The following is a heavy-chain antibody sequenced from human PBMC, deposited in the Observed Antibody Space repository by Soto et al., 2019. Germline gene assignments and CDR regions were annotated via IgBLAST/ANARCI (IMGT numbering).Heavy chain of an antibody. CDR2: IIPLFGTA. J-gene: IGHJ5*02. CDR3: ARVWGRTLSSSWYGGWFDP. Sequence: SVQVSCKASGGTFSSYAISWVRQAPGQGLEWMGGIIPLFGTANYAQKFQGSVTIPADESTSTAYMELSSLRSEGTAVYYCARVWGRTLSSSWYGGWFDPWGQGTRVTVSA. D-gene: IGHD6-13*01. V-gene: IGHV1-69*13. CDR1: GGTFSSYA.